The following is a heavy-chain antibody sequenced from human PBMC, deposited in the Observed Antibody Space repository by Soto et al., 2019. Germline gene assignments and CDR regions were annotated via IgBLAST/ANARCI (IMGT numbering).Heavy chain of an antibody. Sequence: GGSLRLSCAASGFTFSSYSMNWVRQAPGKGLEWVSYISSSSSTIYYADSVKGRLTISRDNAKNSLYLQMNSLRDEDTAVYYCARDLSSTAAQTRDYWGQGTLVTVSS. CDR2: ISSSSSTI. D-gene: IGHD2-21*02. CDR1: GFTFSSYS. J-gene: IGHJ4*02. CDR3: ARDLSSTAAQTRDY. V-gene: IGHV3-48*02.